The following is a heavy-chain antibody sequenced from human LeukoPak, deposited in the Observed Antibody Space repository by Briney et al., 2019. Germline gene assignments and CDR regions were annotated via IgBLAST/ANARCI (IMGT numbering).Heavy chain of an antibody. D-gene: IGHD6-19*01. CDR2: IYYSGST. J-gene: IGHJ4*02. CDR3: ARPGYSSGWYED. V-gene: IGHV4-61*01. CDR1: GGSVSSGSYY. Sequence: SETLSLTCTVSGGSVSSGSYYWSWIRQPPGKGLEWIGYIYYSGSTNYNPSLKSRVTISVDTSKNQFSLKLSSVTAADTAVYYCARPGYSSGWYEDWGQGTLVTVSS.